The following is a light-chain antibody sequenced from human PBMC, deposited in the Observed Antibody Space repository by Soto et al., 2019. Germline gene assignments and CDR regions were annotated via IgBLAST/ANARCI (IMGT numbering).Light chain of an antibody. J-gene: IGKJ1*01. CDR1: QSISNW. Sequence: DIQMTQSPSTLSASVGDRVTITCRASQSISNWLAWYQQKPGKAPKLLIYKASSLESGVPSRFSGSGSGTEFTLTISSLQPDDFATYYCQQYKYYSQTFGQGTKVDI. CDR3: QQYKYYSQT. CDR2: KAS. V-gene: IGKV1-5*03.